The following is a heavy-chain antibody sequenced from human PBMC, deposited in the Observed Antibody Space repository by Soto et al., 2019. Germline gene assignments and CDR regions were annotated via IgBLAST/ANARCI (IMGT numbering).Heavy chain of an antibody. D-gene: IGHD3-10*01. CDR2: IYPGDSDT. CDR3: ARNNDYYGSGSYNRYGMDV. CDR1: GYSSTSYW. V-gene: IGHV5-51*01. J-gene: IGHJ6*01. Sequence: ESLKVSCKGYGYSSTSYWIGWVRQRPVKGMEWMGIIYPGDSDTRYSPSFQGQVTISAEKSISTAYLQWSSLKASDTAMYYCARNNDYYGSGSYNRYGMDVWGQGTTVPVSS.